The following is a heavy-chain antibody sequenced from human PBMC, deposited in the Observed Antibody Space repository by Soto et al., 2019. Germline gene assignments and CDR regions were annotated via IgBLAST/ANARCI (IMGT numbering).Heavy chain of an antibody. J-gene: IGHJ6*02. Sequence: QVQLVESGGGVVQPGRSLRLSCAASGFTFSSYGMHWVRQAPGKGLEWVAVIWYDGSNKYYADSVKGRFTISRDNSKNTLYLQMNSLRAEDTAVYYCARGQGGRSALYYYGMDVWGQGTTVTVSS. D-gene: IGHD3-16*01. CDR1: GFTFSSYG. V-gene: IGHV3-33*01. CDR2: IWYDGSNK. CDR3: ARGQGGRSALYYYGMDV.